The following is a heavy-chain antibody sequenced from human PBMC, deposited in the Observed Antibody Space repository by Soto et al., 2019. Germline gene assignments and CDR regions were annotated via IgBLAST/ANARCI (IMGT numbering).Heavy chain of an antibody. CDR1: GFTFSNYG. V-gene: IGHV1-18*01. Sequence: ASVKVSCKASGFTFSNYGLTWVRQAPGQGLEWMGWVSANNGHTNYXXXXXGRVSMTTDTSTSTAXMELRGLTFDDTAVXXXXXXXXXXTAKXXXXYYPMDVXXXGTTV. D-gene: IGHD5-18*01. CDR2: VSANNGHT. J-gene: IGHJ6*01. CDR3: XXXXXXXTAKXXXXYYPMDV.